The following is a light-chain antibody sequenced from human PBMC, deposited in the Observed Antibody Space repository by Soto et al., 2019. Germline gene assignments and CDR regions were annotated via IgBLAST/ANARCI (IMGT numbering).Light chain of an antibody. V-gene: IGLV1-40*01. CDR1: SSNIGAGYD. J-gene: IGLJ3*02. CDR2: GNS. Sequence: QAVVTQPSSVSGVPGQRVTISCTGSSSNIGAGYDVHWYQQLPGTAPKLLIYGNSNRPSGVPDRFSGSKSGTSTSLAITGLQAEDEADYYCQSYDSSLSGVFGGGTQLTVL. CDR3: QSYDSSLSGV.